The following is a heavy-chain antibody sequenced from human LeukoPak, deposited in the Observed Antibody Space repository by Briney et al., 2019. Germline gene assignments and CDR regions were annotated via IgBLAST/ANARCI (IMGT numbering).Heavy chain of an antibody. Sequence: GGSLRLPCAASGFTVSSNYMSWVRQAPGKGLEWVAFIRYDGSNKYYADSVKGRFTISRDNAKNSLYLQVNSLRAEDTAVYYCARDRGRPETDYWGQGTLVTVSS. CDR3: ARDRGRPETDY. CDR1: GFTVSSNY. V-gene: IGHV3-30*02. CDR2: IRYDGSNK. D-gene: IGHD3-16*01. J-gene: IGHJ4*02.